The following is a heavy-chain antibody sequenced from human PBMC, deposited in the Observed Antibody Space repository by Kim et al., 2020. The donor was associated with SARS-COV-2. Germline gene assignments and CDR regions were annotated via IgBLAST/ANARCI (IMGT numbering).Heavy chain of an antibody. D-gene: IGHD6-13*01. V-gene: IGHV4-59*13. CDR1: GGSISSYY. Sequence: SETLSLTCTVSGGSISSYYWSWIRQPPGKGLEWIGYIYYSGSTNYNPSLKSRVTISVDTSKNQFSLKLSSVTAADTAVYYCARASASSWPPPGVDAFDIWGQGTMVTVSS. CDR3: ARASASSWPPPGVDAFDI. J-gene: IGHJ3*02. CDR2: IYYSGST.